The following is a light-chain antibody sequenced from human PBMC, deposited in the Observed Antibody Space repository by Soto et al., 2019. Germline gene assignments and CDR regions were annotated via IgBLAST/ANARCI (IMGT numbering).Light chain of an antibody. V-gene: IGKV1-12*01. CDR3: QQTSSFPLT. Sequence: IQMTQSPFSVSASVGDRVTITCRASQGISSWLAWYQQKPGKNPTLLIYKASNLQTGVPSRFSGSGSGTDFTLTISSLQHEDFATYYCQQTSSFPLTFGAGPKVDIK. J-gene: IGKJ4*01. CDR2: KAS. CDR1: QGISSW.